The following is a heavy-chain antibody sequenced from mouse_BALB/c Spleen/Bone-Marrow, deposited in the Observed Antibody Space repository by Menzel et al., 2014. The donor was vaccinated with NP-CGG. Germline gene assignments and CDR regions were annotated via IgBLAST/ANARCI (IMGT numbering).Heavy chain of an antibody. V-gene: IGHV1-9*01. CDR2: ILPGIGST. Sequence: QVQLQQSGAELMKPGASVKISCKATGYTFSSYWIEWVKQRPGHGLEWIGEILPGIGSTNYNEKFKGKATFTADTSSNTAYMQLSSLTSEDSAVYYCARYYRYDCRGQGTTRTVSS. CDR3: ARYYRYDC. CDR1: GYTFSSYW. D-gene: IGHD2-14*01. J-gene: IGHJ2*01.